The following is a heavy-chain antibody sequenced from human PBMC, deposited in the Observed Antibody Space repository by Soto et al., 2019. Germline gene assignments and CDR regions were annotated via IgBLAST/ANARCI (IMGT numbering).Heavy chain of an antibody. V-gene: IGHV5-10-1*04. J-gene: IGHJ4*02. CDR3: ARAVGYSDASDFYSFAY. Sequence: PGESLKISCKGSGYSFTSYWISWVRQMPGKGLEWMGKIDPSDSDTKYSPSFQGQVTISVDRSIDTAYLQRSSLKASDTAVYYCARAVGYSDASDFYSFAYWGQGTLVTVSS. D-gene: IGHD3-3*01. CDR2: IDPSDSDT. CDR1: GYSFTSYW.